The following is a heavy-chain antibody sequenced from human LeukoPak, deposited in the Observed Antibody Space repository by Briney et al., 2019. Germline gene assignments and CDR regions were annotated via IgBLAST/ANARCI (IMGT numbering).Heavy chain of an antibody. CDR2: IYAGGST. CDR3: ARPYGSGSYLYY. V-gene: IGHV3-66*04. J-gene: IGHJ4*02. Sequence: GGSLRLSCAASGFTVSSNYMTWVRQAPGKGLEWVSIIYAGGSTYYADSVKGRFTISRDNSKNTLYLQMNSPRAEDTAVYYCARPYGSGSYLYYWGQGTLVTVSS. CDR1: GFTVSSNY. D-gene: IGHD3-10*01.